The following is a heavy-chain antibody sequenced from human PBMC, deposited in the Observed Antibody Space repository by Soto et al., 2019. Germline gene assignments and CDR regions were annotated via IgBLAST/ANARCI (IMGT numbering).Heavy chain of an antibody. Sequence: SETLSLTCTVSGGSISSGDYYWSWIRQPPGKGLEWIGYIYYSGSTYYNPSLKSRVTISVDTSKNQFSLKLSSVTAADTAVYYCARRIVATETFDYWGQGNLVTVSS. CDR2: IYYSGST. CDR1: GGSISSGDYY. CDR3: ARRIVATETFDY. D-gene: IGHD5-12*01. V-gene: IGHV4-30-4*01. J-gene: IGHJ4*02.